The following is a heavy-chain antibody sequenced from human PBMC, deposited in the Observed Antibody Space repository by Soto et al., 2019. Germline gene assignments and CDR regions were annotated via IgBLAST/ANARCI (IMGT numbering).Heavy chain of an antibody. CDR3: PRSFRPLGWFDS. CDR1: GFPFSAYA. J-gene: IGHJ5*01. Sequence: GGSLRLSCTASGFPFSAYAMNWVRQAPGKGLEWVSGIGGSGATIYYTDSVKGRFTISRDNSQNTVYLQMNSPRADDTAVNYCPRSFRPLGWFDSWGQGKLVTVSP. CDR2: IGGSGATI. V-gene: IGHV3-23*01. D-gene: IGHD2-21*01.